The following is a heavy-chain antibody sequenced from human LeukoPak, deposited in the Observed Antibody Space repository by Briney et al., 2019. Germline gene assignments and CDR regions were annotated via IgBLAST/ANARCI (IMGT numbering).Heavy chain of an antibody. CDR2: ISGSGGST. CDR3: AKVKRESHLHFDY. CDR1: GFTFSTYA. J-gene: IGHJ4*02. V-gene: IGHV3-23*01. Sequence: GGSLRLSCAASGFTFSTYAMSWVRQAPGKGLEWVSAISGSGGSTYYADSVKGRFTISRDNSKNTLYLQMNSLRAEDTAVYYCAKVKRESHLHFDYWGQGTLVTVSS.